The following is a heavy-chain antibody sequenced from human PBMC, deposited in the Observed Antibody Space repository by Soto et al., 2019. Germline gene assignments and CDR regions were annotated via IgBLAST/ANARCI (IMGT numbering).Heavy chain of an antibody. Sequence: SETLSLTCTASGGSISSSSYYWGWIRQPPGKGREWIGSIYYSGSTYYNPSLKSRVTISVDTSKNQFSLKLSSVTAADTAVYYCARHADTDTYYYYYGMDVWGQGTTVTVSS. CDR2: IYYSGST. CDR3: ARHADTDTYYYYYGMDV. J-gene: IGHJ6*02. D-gene: IGHD2-2*02. V-gene: IGHV4-39*01. CDR1: GGSISSSSYY.